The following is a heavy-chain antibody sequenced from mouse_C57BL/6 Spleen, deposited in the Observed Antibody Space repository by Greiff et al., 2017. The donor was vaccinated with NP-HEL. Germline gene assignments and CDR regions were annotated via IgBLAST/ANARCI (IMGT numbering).Heavy chain of an antibody. CDR1: GFTFSDYY. CDR3: ARGVYYYGSSFDY. V-gene: IGHV5-16*01. Sequence: EVQLVESEGGLVQPGSSMKLSCTASGFTFSDYYMAWVRQVPEKGLEWVANINYDGSSTYYLDSLKSRFIISRDNAKNILYLQMSSLKSEDTATYYCARGVYYYGSSFDYWGQGTTLTVSS. D-gene: IGHD1-1*01. CDR2: INYDGSST. J-gene: IGHJ2*01.